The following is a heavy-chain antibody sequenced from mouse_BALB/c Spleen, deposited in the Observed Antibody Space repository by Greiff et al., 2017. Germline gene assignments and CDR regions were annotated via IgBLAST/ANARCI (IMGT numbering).Heavy chain of an antibody. J-gene: IGHJ2*01. V-gene: IGHV1-54*01. D-gene: IGHD1-1*01. CDR3: ARSVPYFDY. CDR2: INPGSGGT. CDR1: GYAFTNYL. Sequence: VKLMESGAELVRPGTSVKVSCKASGYAFTNYLIAWVQQRPGQGLEWIGVINPGSGGTNYNEKFKGKATLTADKSSSTAYMQLSSLTSDDSAVYFCARSVPYFDYWGQGTTLTVSS.